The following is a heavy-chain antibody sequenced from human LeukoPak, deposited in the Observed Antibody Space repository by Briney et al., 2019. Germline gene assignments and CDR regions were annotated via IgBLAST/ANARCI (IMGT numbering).Heavy chain of an antibody. J-gene: IGHJ4*02. D-gene: IGHD5-12*01. V-gene: IGHV4-61*01. CDR3: ARGDGGYPH. CDR2: IYYSGST. Sequence: SGTLSLTCTVSGGSVSSGSYYWSWIRQPPGKGLEWIGYIYYSGSTNYNPSPKSRVTISVDTSKNQFSLKLSSVTAADTAVYYCARGDGGYPHWGQGTLVTVSS. CDR1: GGSVSSGSYY.